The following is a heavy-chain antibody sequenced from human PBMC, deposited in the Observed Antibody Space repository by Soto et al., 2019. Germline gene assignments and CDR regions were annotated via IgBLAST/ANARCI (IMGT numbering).Heavy chain of an antibody. V-gene: IGHV1-69*02. CDR2: IIPILGIA. CDR3: ARLAAAEYCSGDSCQHDY. D-gene: IGHD2-15*01. J-gene: IGHJ4*02. Sequence: SVKVSCKASGGTFSSYTISWVRQAPGQGLEWMGRIIPILGIANYAQKFQGRVTITADKSTSTAYMELSSLRSEDTAVYYCARLAAAEYCSGDSCQHDYWGQGTLVTVSS. CDR1: GGTFSSYT.